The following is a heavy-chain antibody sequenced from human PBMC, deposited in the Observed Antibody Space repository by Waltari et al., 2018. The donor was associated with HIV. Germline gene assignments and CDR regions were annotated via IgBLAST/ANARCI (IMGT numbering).Heavy chain of an antibody. CDR1: GFTFSSYW. D-gene: IGHD1-7*01. J-gene: IGHJ4*02. Sequence: EVQLVESGGGLVQPGGSLRLSCAASGFTFSSYWMSWVRQAPGKGLEWVANIKQDGSEKNYVDSVKGRFTISRDNAKNSLYLQMNRLRVEDTAVYYCARGRTTSDYWGQGILVTVSS. CDR2: IKQDGSEK. V-gene: IGHV3-7*01. CDR3: ARGRTTSDY.